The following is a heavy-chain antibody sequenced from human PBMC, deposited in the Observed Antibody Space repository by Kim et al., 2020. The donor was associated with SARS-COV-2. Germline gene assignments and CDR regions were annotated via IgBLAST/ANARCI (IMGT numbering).Heavy chain of an antibody. V-gene: IGHV3-23*01. Sequence: DSVKGRFTISRDNSKNTLYLQMNSLRAEDTAVYYCAGTEWGYTYGAFDIWGQGTMVTVSS. J-gene: IGHJ3*02. CDR3: AGTEWGYTYGAFDI. D-gene: IGHD5-18*01.